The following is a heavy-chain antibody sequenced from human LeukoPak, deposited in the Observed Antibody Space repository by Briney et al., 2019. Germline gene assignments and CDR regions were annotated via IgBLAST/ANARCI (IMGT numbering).Heavy chain of an antibody. D-gene: IGHD6-6*01. V-gene: IGHV4-34*01. CDR2: INHSGSI. Sequence: SETLSLTCAVYGGSFSGYYWSWIRQPPGKGLEWIGEINHSGSINYNPSLKSRVTISVDTSKNQFSLKLSSVTAADTAVYYCARAASTDIAARHIFDYWGQGTLVTVSS. J-gene: IGHJ4*02. CDR3: ARAASTDIAARHIFDY. CDR1: GGSFSGYY.